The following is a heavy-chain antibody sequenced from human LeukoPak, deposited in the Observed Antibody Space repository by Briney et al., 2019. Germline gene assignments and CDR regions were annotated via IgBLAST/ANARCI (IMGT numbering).Heavy chain of an antibody. D-gene: IGHD3-22*01. CDR2: ISAYNGNT. J-gene: IGHJ6*02. Sequence: GASVKVSCKASGYTFTSYSISWVRQAPGQGLEWMGWISAYNGNTNYAQKLQGRVTMTTDTSTSTAYMELRSLRSDDTAVYYCARDAPYDSSGYPYYYYGMDVWGQGTTVTVSS. CDR3: ARDAPYDSSGYPYYYYGMDV. V-gene: IGHV1-18*01. CDR1: GYTFTSYS.